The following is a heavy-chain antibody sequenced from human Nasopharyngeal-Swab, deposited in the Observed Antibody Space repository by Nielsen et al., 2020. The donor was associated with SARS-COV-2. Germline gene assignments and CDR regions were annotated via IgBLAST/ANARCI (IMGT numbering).Heavy chain of an antibody. J-gene: IGHJ4*02. CDR2: IYYSGST. CDR3: ARGFKVNSSGYYYWDY. Sequence: SETLSLTCTVSGGSISSGGYYWSWIRQHPGKGLEWIGYIYYSGSTYYNPSLKSRITMAVDTSKTKFSLKLSSVTVADTAVYYCARGFKVNSSGYYYWDYWGQGTLVTVSS. V-gene: IGHV4-31*03. CDR1: GGSISSGGYY. D-gene: IGHD3-22*01.